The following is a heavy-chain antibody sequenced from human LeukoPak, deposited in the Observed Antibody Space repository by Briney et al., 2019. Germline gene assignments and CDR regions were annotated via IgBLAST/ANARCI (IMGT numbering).Heavy chain of an antibody. CDR3: ARDVEQWLVRVYYFDY. CDR1: GSTLSSYS. CDR2: ISSGSTTI. J-gene: IGHJ4*02. D-gene: IGHD6-19*01. Sequence: GGSLRLSCATSGSTLSSYSMNWVRQAPGKGLEWVSYISSGSTTIYYADSVKGRFTISRDNAKNSLYLQMNSLRAEDTAVYYCARDVEQWLVRVYYFDYWGQGTLVTVSS. V-gene: IGHV3-48*01.